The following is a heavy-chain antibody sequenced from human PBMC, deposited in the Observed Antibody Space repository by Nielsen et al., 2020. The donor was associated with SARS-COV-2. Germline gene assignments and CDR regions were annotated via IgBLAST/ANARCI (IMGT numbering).Heavy chain of an antibody. Sequence: GGSLRLSCAASGFTFSSYGMHWVRQAPGKGLEWVAVISYDGSNKYYADSVKGRFTISRDNSKNTLYLQMNSLRAEDTAVYYCAKDGGSGWYVYFDLWGRGTLVTVSS. V-gene: IGHV3-30*18. D-gene: IGHD6-19*01. CDR1: GFTFSSYG. CDR3: AKDGGSGWYVYFDL. CDR2: ISYDGSNK. J-gene: IGHJ2*01.